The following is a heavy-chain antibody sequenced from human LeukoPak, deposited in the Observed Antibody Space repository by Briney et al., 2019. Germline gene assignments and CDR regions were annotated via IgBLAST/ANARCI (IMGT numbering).Heavy chain of an antibody. CDR2: INHSGGT. CDR1: GGSISSSSYY. J-gene: IGHJ4*02. D-gene: IGHD6-19*01. V-gene: IGHV4-39*07. CDR3: ARRTKQWLVREAPFDY. Sequence: PSETLSLTCTVSGGSISSSSYYWGWIRQPPGKGLEWIGEINHSGGTNYNPSLKSRVTISVDTSKNQFSLKLSSVTAADTAVYYCARRTKQWLVREAPFDYWGQGTLVTVSS.